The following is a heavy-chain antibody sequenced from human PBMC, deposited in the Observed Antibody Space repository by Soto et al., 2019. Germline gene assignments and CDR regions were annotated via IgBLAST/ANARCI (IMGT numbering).Heavy chain of an antibody. Sequence: SVKVSCKASGGTFSSYAISWVRQAPGQGLEWMGGIIPIFGTANYAQKFQGRVTITADESTSTAYMELSSLRSEDTAVYYCARTPDYYDSSGYYLYYFDYWGQGTLVTVSS. CDR2: IIPIFGTA. D-gene: IGHD3-22*01. CDR3: ARTPDYYDSSGYYLYYFDY. J-gene: IGHJ4*02. V-gene: IGHV1-69*13. CDR1: GGTFSSYA.